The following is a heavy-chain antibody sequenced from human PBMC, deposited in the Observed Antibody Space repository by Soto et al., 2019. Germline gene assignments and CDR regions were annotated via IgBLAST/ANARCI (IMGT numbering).Heavy chain of an antibody. CDR3: ARGGRGSGLYFLYYFDL. J-gene: IGHJ4*02. D-gene: IGHD3-16*01. Sequence: PSETLSLTCSVSAGSLSNYYWTWIRQSPGKGLEWIGEIYHTGSTKYNPSLKSRVAISVDMSKNQFPLTLSSVTPADTAVYYCARGGRGSGLYFLYYFDLWGQGTLVTVSS. CDR1: AGSLSNYY. CDR2: IYHTGST. V-gene: IGHV4-59*01.